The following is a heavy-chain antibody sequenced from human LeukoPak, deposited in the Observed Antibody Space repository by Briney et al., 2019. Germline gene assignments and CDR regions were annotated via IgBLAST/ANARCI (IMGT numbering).Heavy chain of an antibody. D-gene: IGHD3-10*02. CDR1: GFTFSSYE. CDR3: AELGITMIGGV. J-gene: IGHJ6*04. V-gene: IGHV3-48*03. CDR2: VSSSGGTI. Sequence: GGSLRLSCAASGFTFSSYEMNWVRQAPGKGLEWVSYVSSSGGTIYYADSVKGRFTVSRDNAKNSLYLQMNSLRAEDTAVYYCAELGITMIGGVWGKGTTVTISS.